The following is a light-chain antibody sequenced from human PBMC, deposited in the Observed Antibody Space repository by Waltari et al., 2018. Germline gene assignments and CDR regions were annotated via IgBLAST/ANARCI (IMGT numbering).Light chain of an antibody. J-gene: IGLJ3*02. Sequence: QSALTQPASVSESPGQSVTISCTGTSSDIGNYNHVSCYQQHPGKAPKLIIFEVYDRPAGVSDRCSASKSANAASLTVSGLQAEDEADYYCSSYTNSSTWVFGGGTSLTVL. V-gene: IGLV2-14*01. CDR3: SSYTNSSTWV. CDR2: EVY. CDR1: SSDIGNYNH.